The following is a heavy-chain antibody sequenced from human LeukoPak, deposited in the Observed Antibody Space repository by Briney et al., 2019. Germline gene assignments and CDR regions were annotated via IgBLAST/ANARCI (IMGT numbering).Heavy chain of an antibody. D-gene: IGHD3-10*01. CDR1: GFTFNTYP. J-gene: IGHJ4*02. CDR2: VSYDGNNK. Sequence: GRSLRLSCAASGFTFNTYPMHWVRQAPGKGLEWVTGVSYDGNNKYYADSVKGRFTISRDNSKNTLYLQMNSLRAEDTAVYYCAKDLSGVDYWGQGTLVTVSS. CDR3: AKDLSGVDY. V-gene: IGHV3-30-3*02.